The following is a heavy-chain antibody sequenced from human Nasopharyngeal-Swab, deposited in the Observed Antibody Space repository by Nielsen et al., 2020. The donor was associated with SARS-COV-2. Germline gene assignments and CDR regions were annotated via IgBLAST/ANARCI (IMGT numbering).Heavy chain of an antibody. CDR3: ARGPGLRYFDWFSYGMDV. J-gene: IGHJ6*02. CDR1: GFTVSGNF. CDR2: IYSAGQT. Sequence: GESLKISCAASGFTVSGNFMTWVRQAPGKGLEWVSVIYSAGQTNYADSVKGRFTISRDNSKNTLYLQMNSLRAEDTAVHYCARGPGLRYFDWFSYGMDVWGQGTTVTVSS. D-gene: IGHD3-9*01. V-gene: IGHV3-53*01.